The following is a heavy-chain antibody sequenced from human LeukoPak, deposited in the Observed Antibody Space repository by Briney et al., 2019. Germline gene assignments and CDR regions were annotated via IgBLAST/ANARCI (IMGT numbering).Heavy chain of an antibody. CDR3: AREYYYGSGSYLDP. CDR1: GGSISSYY. J-gene: IGHJ5*02. D-gene: IGHD3-10*01. V-gene: IGHV4-59*12. CDR2: IYYSGST. Sequence: SETLSLTCTVSGGSISSYYWSWIRQPPGKGLEWVGYIYYSGSTNYNPSLKSRVTMSVDTSKNQFSLKLSSVTAADTAVYYCAREYYYGSGSYLDPWGQGTLVTASS.